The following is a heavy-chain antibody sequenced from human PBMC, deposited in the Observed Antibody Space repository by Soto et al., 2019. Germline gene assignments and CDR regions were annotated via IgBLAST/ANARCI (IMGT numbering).Heavy chain of an antibody. V-gene: IGHV1-69*13. CDR1: GGTFSSYR. Sequence: GASVKVSCKASGGTFSSYRFNWVRQARGQGLEWLGGIVPIYRTADYAQKFQGRVTITADESTRTVYLELSSLKSQDTALYYCARDSGAKLSSSWGQGTLGTVSS. CDR2: IVPIYRTA. J-gene: IGHJ4*02. CDR3: ARDSGAKLSSS. D-gene: IGHD6-13*01.